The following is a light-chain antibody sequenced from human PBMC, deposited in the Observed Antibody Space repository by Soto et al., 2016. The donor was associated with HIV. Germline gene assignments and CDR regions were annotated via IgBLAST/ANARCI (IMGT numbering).Light chain of an antibody. V-gene: IGLV3-21*03. Sequence: SFVLTQPPSVSVAPGKTASITCGGTMSEVKLVHWYQQKPGQAPVVVVHDDSVRPSGIPDRISGSNSGNTATLIISRVEVGDEADYYCQVWDSSEDHVAFGGGTKLTVL. CDR3: QVWDSSEDHVA. J-gene: IGLJ2*01. CDR1: MSEVKL. CDR2: DDS.